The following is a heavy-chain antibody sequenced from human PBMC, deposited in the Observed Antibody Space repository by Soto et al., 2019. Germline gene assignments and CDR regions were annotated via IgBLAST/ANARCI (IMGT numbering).Heavy chain of an antibody. J-gene: IGHJ3*02. CDR3: ARAYSGYDPLLAFDI. Sequence: ASVKVSCKASGYTFTGYYMHWVRQAPGQGLEWMGWINPNSGGTNYAQKFQGWVTMTRDTSISTAYMELSRLRSDDTAVYYCARAYSGYDPLLAFDIWGQGTMVTVSS. D-gene: IGHD5-12*01. CDR1: GYTFTGYY. CDR2: INPNSGGT. V-gene: IGHV1-2*04.